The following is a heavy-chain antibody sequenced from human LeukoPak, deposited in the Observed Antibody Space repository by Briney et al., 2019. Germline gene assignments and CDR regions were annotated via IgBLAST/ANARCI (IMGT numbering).Heavy chain of an antibody. CDR3: ARSRITMVRGVIRNYYFDY. J-gene: IGHJ4*02. CDR1: GGSISSSNW. D-gene: IGHD3-10*01. CDR2: IYHSGST. Sequence: PSETLSLTCAVSGGSISSSNWWSWVRQPPGKGLEWIGEIYHSGSTNYNPSLKSRVTISVDTSKNQFSLKLSSVTAADTAVYYCARSRITMVRGVIRNYYFDYWGQGTLVTVSS. V-gene: IGHV4-4*02.